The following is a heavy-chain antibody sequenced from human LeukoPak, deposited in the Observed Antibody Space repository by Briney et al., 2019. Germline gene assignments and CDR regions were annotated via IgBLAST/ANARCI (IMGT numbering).Heavy chain of an antibody. Sequence: GGSLRLSCAASGFTFSSYAMSWVRQAPGKGLEWVSGISGSGGSTNYADSVKGRFTISRDNSKNTLYLQMNSLRAEDTVVYYCAKVMVRWIAARPVDYWGQGTLVTVSS. CDR1: GFTFSSYA. CDR3: AKVMVRWIAARPVDY. J-gene: IGHJ4*02. V-gene: IGHV3-23*01. D-gene: IGHD6-6*01. CDR2: ISGSGGST.